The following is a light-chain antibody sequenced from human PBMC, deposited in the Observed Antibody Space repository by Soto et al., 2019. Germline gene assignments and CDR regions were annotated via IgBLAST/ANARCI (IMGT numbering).Light chain of an antibody. CDR2: DVS. J-gene: IGLJ2*01. CDR1: SSDVGGYNY. V-gene: IGLV2-14*01. Sequence: QSVLTQPASVSGSRGQPIIISCTGSSSDVGGYNYVSWYQQHPGKAPKLMIYDVSNRPSGVSNRFSGSKSGNTASLSISGLQAEDEADYYCSSYTSFSTLVFGGGTKVTVL. CDR3: SSYTSFSTLV.